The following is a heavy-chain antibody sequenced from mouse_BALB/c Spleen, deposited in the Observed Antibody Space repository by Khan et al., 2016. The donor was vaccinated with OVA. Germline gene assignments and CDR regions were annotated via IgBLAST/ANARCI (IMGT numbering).Heavy chain of an antibody. CDR1: GYTFTDYS. CDR2: INTETGEP. J-gene: IGHJ4*01. CDR3: ARNSYGNYGAMDY. V-gene: IGHV9-2-1*01. Sequence: QIQLVQSGPELKKPGETVKISCKASGYTFTDYSMHWVKQAPGKGLKWMGWINTETGEPTYADDFKGRFAFSLETSASTAYLQINNLKNEDTATYFCARNSYGNYGAMDYWGQGTSVTVSS. D-gene: IGHD2-1*01.